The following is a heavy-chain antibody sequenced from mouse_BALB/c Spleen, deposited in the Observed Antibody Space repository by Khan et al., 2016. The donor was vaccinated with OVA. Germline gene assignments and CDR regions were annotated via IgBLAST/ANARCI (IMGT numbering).Heavy chain of an antibody. V-gene: IGHV1-9*01. Sequence: QVQLQQSGGDLMKPGASVKISCKATGYTFSSYWIEWVKQRPGHGLEWIGQIFPGSVSTTYNEKFKGKATFTADTSSNTAYMQLSSLTSEDSAVEYGARGGYGGFAYWGQGTLVTVSA. CDR3: ARGGYGGFAY. D-gene: IGHD2-2*01. CDR2: IFPGSVST. J-gene: IGHJ3*01. CDR1: GYTFSSYW.